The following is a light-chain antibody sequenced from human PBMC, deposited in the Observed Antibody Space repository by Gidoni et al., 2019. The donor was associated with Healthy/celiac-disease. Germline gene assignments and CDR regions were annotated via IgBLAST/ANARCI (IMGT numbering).Light chain of an antibody. CDR3: QQYDSYPST. Sequence: DIQMTPSPSTLSASVGDIVTITCRASQSISSWLAWYQQKPGKAPKLLIYKASSLESGVPSRFSGSGSGTEFTLTISSLQPDDFATYYCQQYDSYPSTCGPGTKVDIK. J-gene: IGKJ3*01. V-gene: IGKV1-5*03. CDR1: QSISSW. CDR2: KAS.